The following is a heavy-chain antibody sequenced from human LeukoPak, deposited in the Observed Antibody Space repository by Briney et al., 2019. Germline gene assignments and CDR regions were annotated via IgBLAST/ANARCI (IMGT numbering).Heavy chain of an antibody. CDR2: IDARSGIT. J-gene: IGHJ3*02. Sequence: GGSLRLSCATSGFTFTIFGINWVRQAPGKGPEWVSYIDARSGITYYADSVQGRFTISRDNAKESVFLQINGLRVDDTAVYYCARTYDFGRGPPGDAFDNWGQGTPVIVSS. D-gene: IGHD3-3*01. V-gene: IGHV3-48*01. CDR3: ARTYDFGRGPPGDAFDN. CDR1: GFTFTIFG.